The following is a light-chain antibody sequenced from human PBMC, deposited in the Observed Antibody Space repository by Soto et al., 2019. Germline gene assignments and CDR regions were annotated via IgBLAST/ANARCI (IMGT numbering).Light chain of an antibody. CDR1: RSISDW. CDR3: LQYDSYSWK. Sequence: DIQMTQSPSTLSASVGDRVTITCRASRSISDWLAWYQQKPGKAPKLLIFDASSLKSGVPSRFSGSGSGTEFTLTINSLQPDDVATYYCLQYDSYSWKFGQGTKVEIK. J-gene: IGKJ1*01. CDR2: DAS. V-gene: IGKV1-5*01.